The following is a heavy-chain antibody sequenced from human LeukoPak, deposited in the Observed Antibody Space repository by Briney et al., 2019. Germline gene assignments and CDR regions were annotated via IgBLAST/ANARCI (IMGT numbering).Heavy chain of an antibody. CDR2: ISSNGGST. CDR3: ARGDGYNLLCD. J-gene: IGHJ4*02. CDR1: GFTFSSYA. Sequence: GGSLRLSCAASGFTFSSYAMHWVRQAPGKGLEYVSAISSNGGSTYYANSVKGRFTISRDKSKNTLYLQMGSLRAEDMAVYYCARGDGYNLLCDWGQGTLVTVSS. D-gene: IGHD5-24*01. V-gene: IGHV3-64*01.